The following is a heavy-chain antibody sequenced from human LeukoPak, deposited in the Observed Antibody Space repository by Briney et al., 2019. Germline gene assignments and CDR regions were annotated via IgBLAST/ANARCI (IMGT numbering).Heavy chain of an antibody. V-gene: IGHV5-51*01. CDR1: GYSFTSYW. CDR3: ARRSGYSLGYLDY. Sequence: GESLKISCKGSGYSFTSYWIGWVRQMPGKGLEWMGIIYPGDSDTRYSPSFQGQVTISADKSITTAYLQWSSLKASDIAMYYCARRSGYSLGYLDYWGQGTLVTVSS. D-gene: IGHD5-18*01. J-gene: IGHJ4*02. CDR2: IYPGDSDT.